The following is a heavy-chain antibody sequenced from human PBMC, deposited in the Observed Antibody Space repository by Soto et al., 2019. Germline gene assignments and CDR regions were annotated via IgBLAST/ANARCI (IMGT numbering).Heavy chain of an antibody. Sequence: QITLKESGPTLVKPTQTLTLTCTFSGFSLSTSGVGVGWIRQPPGKALEWLALIYWDDDKRHSPYLKSRLTITKDTSKDQVVLTMTNMDPVDTATYYCSRLTATGLDYWGQGALVTVSS. CDR2: IYWDDDK. J-gene: IGHJ4*02. CDR1: GFSLSTSGVG. V-gene: IGHV2-5*02. D-gene: IGHD6-13*01. CDR3: SRLTATGLDY.